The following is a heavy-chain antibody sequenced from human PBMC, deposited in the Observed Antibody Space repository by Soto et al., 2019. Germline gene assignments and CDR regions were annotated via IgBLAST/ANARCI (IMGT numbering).Heavy chain of an antibody. CDR1: GYSFTSYW. D-gene: IGHD2-21*02. V-gene: IGHV5-51*01. Sequence: GESLKISCKGSGYSFTSYWIGWVRQMPGKGLEWMGIIYPGDSDTRYSPSFQGQVTISADKSISTAYLQWSSLKASDTAMYYCARIPSYCGSDCYLRWWFDPWGQGTLVTVSS. CDR3: ARIPSYCGSDCYLRWWFDP. CDR2: IYPGDSDT. J-gene: IGHJ5*02.